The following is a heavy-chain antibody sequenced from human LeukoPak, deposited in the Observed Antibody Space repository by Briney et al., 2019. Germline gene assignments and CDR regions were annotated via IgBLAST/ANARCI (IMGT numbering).Heavy chain of an antibody. Sequence: GESLKISCKGSGYSFTSYWIGWVRQMPGKGLEWMGIIYPGDSDTRYSPSFQGQVTISADKSISTAYLQWSSLKASDTAMYYCARAHVTVTTRNSGGFDYWGQGTLVTVSS. V-gene: IGHV5-51*01. CDR2: IYPGDSDT. CDR3: ARAHVTVTTRNSGGFDY. CDR1: GYSFTSYW. J-gene: IGHJ4*02. D-gene: IGHD4-17*01.